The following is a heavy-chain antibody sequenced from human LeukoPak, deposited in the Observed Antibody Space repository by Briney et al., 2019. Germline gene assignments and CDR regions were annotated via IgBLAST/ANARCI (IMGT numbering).Heavy chain of an antibody. CDR1: GGTFSSYA. J-gene: IGHJ3*02. Sequence: SVKVSCKASGGTFSSYAISWVRQAPGQGLEWMGRIIPIFGTANYAQKFQGRVTITTDESTSTAYMELSSLRSEDTAVYYCATPSLRGVADAFDIWGQGTMVTVSS. CDR3: ATPSLRGVADAFDI. D-gene: IGHD3-10*01. CDR2: IIPIFGTA. V-gene: IGHV1-69*05.